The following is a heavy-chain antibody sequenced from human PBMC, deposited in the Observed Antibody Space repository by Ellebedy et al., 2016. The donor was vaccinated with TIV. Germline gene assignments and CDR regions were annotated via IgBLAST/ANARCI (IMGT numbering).Heavy chain of an antibody. CDR3: ARDPDAFGYQYFDL. J-gene: IGHJ5*01. CDR1: GFNFNSYA. D-gene: IGHD3-10*01. Sequence: GESLKISCAASGFNFNSYALHWVRQAPGKGLEWVSLISYHGSDKYYADSVKGRFTISRDNSKNTLDLQMNNLRTEDTAVYYCARDPDAFGYQYFDLWGQGTLVIVSS. CDR2: ISYHGSDK. V-gene: IGHV3-30*04.